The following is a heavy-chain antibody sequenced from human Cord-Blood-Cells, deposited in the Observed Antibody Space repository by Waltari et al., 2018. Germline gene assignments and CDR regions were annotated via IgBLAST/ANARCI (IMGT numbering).Heavy chain of an antibody. J-gene: IGHJ4*02. CDR3: ARGDCTGGVCLDY. CDR1: GFTFSSYG. CDR2: IWYDGSNK. V-gene: IGHV3-33*01. D-gene: IGHD2-8*02. Sequence: QVQLVESGGGVVQPGGSLRLPCAASGFTFSSYGMPWVRQAPGKGLEWVAVIWYDGSNKYYADSVKGRFTISRDNSKNTLYLQMNSLRAEDTAVYYCARGDCTGGVCLDYWGQGTLVTVSS.